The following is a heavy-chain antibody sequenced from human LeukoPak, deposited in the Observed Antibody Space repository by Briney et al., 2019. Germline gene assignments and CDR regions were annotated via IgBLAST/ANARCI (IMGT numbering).Heavy chain of an antibody. J-gene: IGHJ3*02. D-gene: IGHD3-22*01. Sequence: YWSWIRXPPGKGLEWIGEINHSGSTNYNPSLKSRVTISVDTSKNQFSLKLSSVTAADTAVYYCARVPNYYDSSGYPRYAFDIWGQGTMVTVSS. CDR2: INHSGST. CDR1: Y. CDR3: ARVPNYYDSSGYPRYAFDI. V-gene: IGHV4-34*01.